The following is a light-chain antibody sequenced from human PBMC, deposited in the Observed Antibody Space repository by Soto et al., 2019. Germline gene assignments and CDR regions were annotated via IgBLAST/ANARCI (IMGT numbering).Light chain of an antibody. Sequence: THSPAIRALSPEGCDALSCRASQSVNSNYLAWYQQHPGPPLRSLIYGISTRATGIPARFSGSGSGTGFTLTISRLQTADFPGYHCQPHGSSPPISFSAGTRLEIK. CDR3: QPHGSSPPIS. CDR1: QSVNSNY. CDR2: GIS. V-gene: IGKV3-20*01. J-gene: IGKJ5*01.